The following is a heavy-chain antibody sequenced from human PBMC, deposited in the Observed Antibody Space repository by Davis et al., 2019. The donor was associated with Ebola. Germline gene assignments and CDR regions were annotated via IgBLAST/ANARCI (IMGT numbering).Heavy chain of an antibody. D-gene: IGHD5-18*01. J-gene: IGHJ4*02. CDR1: GGSISSSSYY. Sequence: PSETLSLTCTVSGGSISSSSYYWGWIRQPPGKGLEWIGSIYYSGSTYYNPSLKSRVTISVDTSKNQFSLKLSSVTAADTAVYYCARLFVDTAIDYFDYWGQGTLVTVSS. CDR2: IYYSGST. V-gene: IGHV4-39*01. CDR3: ARLFVDTAIDYFDY.